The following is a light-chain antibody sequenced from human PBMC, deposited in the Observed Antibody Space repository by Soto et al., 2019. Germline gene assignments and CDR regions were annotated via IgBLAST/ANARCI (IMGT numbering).Light chain of an antibody. V-gene: IGLV2-14*01. J-gene: IGLJ2*01. CDR1: SNDIGTYNY. Sequence: QSALTQPASVSGSRGQSITISCTGTSNDIGTYNYVSWYQHHPGKAPKLLIYEVSNRPSGVSNRFSGSKSGNTASLTISGLQAEDEADYHCTSFTTSTTVVFGGGTKVTVL. CDR3: TSFTTSTTVV. CDR2: EVS.